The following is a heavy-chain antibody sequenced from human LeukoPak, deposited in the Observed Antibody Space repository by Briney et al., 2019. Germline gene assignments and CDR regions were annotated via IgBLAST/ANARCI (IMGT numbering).Heavy chain of an antibody. CDR2: IHPGRGDT. Sequence: SVKVSCQALGYTFTDHYFHWLRQAPGQGIEWMGWIHPGRGDTNIAQKFQGRVSLTRDMSISTAYVELSRLTSDDTAVYYCARDHNWGPDYWGQGTLVSVSS. D-gene: IGHD7-27*01. V-gene: IGHV1-2*02. CDR3: ARDHNWGPDY. J-gene: IGHJ4*02. CDR1: GYTFTDHY.